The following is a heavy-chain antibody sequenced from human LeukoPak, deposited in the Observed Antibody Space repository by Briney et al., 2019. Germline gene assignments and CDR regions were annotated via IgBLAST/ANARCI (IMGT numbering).Heavy chain of an antibody. CDR3: AREVYDSSGYYQNDY. Sequence: GGSLRLSCAASGFTFSSYGMHWVRQAPGKGLEWVAVIWYDGSNKYYADSVKGRFTISRDNSKNTLYLQMNSLRAEDTAVYYCAREVYDSSGYYQNDYWGQGTLVTVSS. V-gene: IGHV3-33*01. CDR1: GFTFSSYG. J-gene: IGHJ4*02. CDR2: IWYDGSNK. D-gene: IGHD3-22*01.